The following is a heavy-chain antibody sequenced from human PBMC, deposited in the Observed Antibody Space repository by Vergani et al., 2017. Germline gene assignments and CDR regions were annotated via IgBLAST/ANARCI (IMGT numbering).Heavy chain of an antibody. CDR2: ISGSGGST. CDR1: GFTFSSYA. J-gene: IGHJ4*02. CDR3: AKGLMVRGVIITAFDY. D-gene: IGHD3-10*01. Sequence: EVQLLESGGGLVQPAGSLRLSCAASGFTFSSYAMSWVRQAPGKGLEWVSAISGSGGSTYYADSVKGRFTISRDNSKNTLYLQMNSLRAEDTAVYYCAKGLMVRGVIITAFDYWGQGTLVTVSS. V-gene: IGHV3-23*01.